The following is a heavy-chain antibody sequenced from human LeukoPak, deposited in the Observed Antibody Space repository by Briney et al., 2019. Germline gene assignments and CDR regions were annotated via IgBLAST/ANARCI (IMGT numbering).Heavy chain of an antibody. CDR1: GGSISSYY. CDR3: ASGISGGTHIGDY. Sequence: PSETLSLTCTVSGGSISSYYWSWIRQPPGKGLEWIGYIYYSGSTNYNPSLKSRVTISVDTSKNQFSLKLSSVTAADTAVYYCASGISGGTHIGDYWGQGTLVTVSS. V-gene: IGHV4-59*01. J-gene: IGHJ4*02. D-gene: IGHD2-8*02. CDR2: IYYSGST.